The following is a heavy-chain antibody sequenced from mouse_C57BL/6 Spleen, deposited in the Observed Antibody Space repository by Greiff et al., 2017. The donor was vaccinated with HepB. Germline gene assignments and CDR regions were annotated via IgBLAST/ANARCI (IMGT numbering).Heavy chain of an antibody. CDR3: ASSYYGSSRAY. CDR2: ISYDGSN. D-gene: IGHD1-1*01. J-gene: IGHJ3*01. CDR1: GYSITSGYY. V-gene: IGHV3-6*01. Sequence: VQLKESGPGLVKPSQSLSLTCSVTGYSITSGYYWNWIRQFPGNKLEWMGYISYDGSNNYNPSLKNRISITRDTSKNQFFLKLNSVTTEDTATYYCASSYYGSSRAYWGQGTLVTVSA.